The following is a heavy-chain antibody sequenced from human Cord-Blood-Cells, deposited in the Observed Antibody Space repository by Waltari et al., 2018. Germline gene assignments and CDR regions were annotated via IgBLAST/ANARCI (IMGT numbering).Heavy chain of an antibody. CDR2: IYHSGST. CDR1: GYSISSGYY. D-gene: IGHD6-6*01. V-gene: IGHV4-38-2*02. CDR3: ARDGSSSGNYGMDV. Sequence: QVQLQESGPGLVKPSEILSLTCAVSGYSISSGYYWGWIRQPPGKGLEWIGSIYHSGSTYYNPSLKSRVTMSVDTSKNQFSLKLSSVTAADTAVYYCARDGSSSGNYGMDVWGQGTTVTVSS. J-gene: IGHJ6*02.